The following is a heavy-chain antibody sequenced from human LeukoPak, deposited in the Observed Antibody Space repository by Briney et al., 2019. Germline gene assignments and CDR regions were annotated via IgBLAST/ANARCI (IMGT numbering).Heavy chain of an antibody. CDR3: ARGVLWFGLD. D-gene: IGHD3-10*01. J-gene: IGHJ4*02. CDR2: IKQDGSEK. V-gene: IGHV3-7*03. CDR1: GSTFSSYW. Sequence: PGGSLRLSCAASGSTFSSYWMSWVRQAPGKGLEWVANIKQDGSEKYYVDSVKGRFTISRDNAKNSLYLQMNSLRAEDTAVYYCARGVLWFGLDWGQGTLVTVSS.